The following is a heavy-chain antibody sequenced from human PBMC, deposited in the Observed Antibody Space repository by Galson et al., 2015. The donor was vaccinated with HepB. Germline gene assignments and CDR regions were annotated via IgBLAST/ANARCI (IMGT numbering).Heavy chain of an antibody. Sequence: SLRLSCAASGFTFNSYAMQWVRQAPGKGLEWVAVISYDGSNEYYADSVKGRFTISRDNSKNTLYLQMNSLRAEDTAVYYCARGPFQDIVVVRYYYYYYGMDVWGQGTTVTVSS. D-gene: IGHD2-2*01. CDR3: ARGPFQDIVVVRYYYYYYGMDV. CDR1: GFTFNSYA. J-gene: IGHJ6*02. CDR2: ISYDGSNE. V-gene: IGHV3-30-3*01.